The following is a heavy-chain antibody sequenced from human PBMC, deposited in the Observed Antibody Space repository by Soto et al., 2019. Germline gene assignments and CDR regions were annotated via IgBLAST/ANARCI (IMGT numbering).Heavy chain of an antibody. V-gene: IGHV4-61*01. CDR2: ISYRGAT. J-gene: IGHJ3*01. D-gene: IGHD3-16*01. Sequence: QVQLQESGPGLVKPSETLSLTCSVSGGSVSGDKNYWSWIRQSPGKGLEWIGFISYRGATIYNPYLKSRLTISVDRSKNQFSLRLSSVTASDTALYYCATSPRFAFDFWGQGTTVIVSS. CDR3: ATSPRFAFDF. CDR1: GGSVSGDKNY.